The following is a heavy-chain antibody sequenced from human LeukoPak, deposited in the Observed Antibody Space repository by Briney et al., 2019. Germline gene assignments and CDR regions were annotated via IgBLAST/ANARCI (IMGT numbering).Heavy chain of an antibody. CDR2: FDPEDGET. CDR3: ATGDVDTASNALDY. CDR1: GYTLTELS. V-gene: IGHV1-24*01. Sequence: ASVQVSCKVSGYTLTELSMHWVRQAPGKGLEWMGGFDPEDGETIYAQKFQGRVTMTEDTSTDTAYMELSSLRSEDTAVYYCATGDVDTASNALDYWGQGTLVTVSS. J-gene: IGHJ4*02. D-gene: IGHD5-18*01.